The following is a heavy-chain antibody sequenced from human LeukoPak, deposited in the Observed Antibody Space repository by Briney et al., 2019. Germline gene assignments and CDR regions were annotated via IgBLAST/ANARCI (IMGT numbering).Heavy chain of an antibody. V-gene: IGHV3-21*01. D-gene: IGHD3-22*01. CDR1: GFTFSSYS. Sequence: GGSLRLSCAASGFTFSSYSMNWVRQAPGKGLEWVSSISSSSSYIYYADSVKGRFTISRDNAKNSLYLQMNSLRAEDTAVYYCARAQGLITMIVDDAFDIWGQGTMVTVSS. J-gene: IGHJ3*02. CDR2: ISSSSSYI. CDR3: ARAQGLITMIVDDAFDI.